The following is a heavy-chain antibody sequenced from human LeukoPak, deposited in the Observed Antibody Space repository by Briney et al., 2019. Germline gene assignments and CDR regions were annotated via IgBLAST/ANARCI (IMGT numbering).Heavy chain of an antibody. CDR1: GFTYSRYW. CDR2: IKGDESYT. D-gene: IGHD4-17*01. CDR3: ASQADSAYGDYN. J-gene: IGHJ4*02. V-gene: IGHV3-74*01. Sequence: HSGGSPRLSCAASGFTYSRYWMHWVRQVPGKGLVWVARIKGDESYTFYADSVKGRFTISRDNAKNTLYLQMNSLRAEDTAVYYCASQADSAYGDYNWGQGTLVTVSS.